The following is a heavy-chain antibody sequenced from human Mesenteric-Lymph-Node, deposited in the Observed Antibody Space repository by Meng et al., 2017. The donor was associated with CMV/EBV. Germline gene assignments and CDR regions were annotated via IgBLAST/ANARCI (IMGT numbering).Heavy chain of an antibody. CDR2: ISGSGNAI. CDR1: GFTFSNAW. V-gene: IGHV3-11*04. Sequence: GGSLRLSCAASGFTFSNAWTSWVRQAPGRGLEWVSYISGSGNAIFYTDSVKGRFTISRDNAKNSLFLQLNSLKAEDTAVYYCARVARGYNGYYSIDYWGQGTLVTVSS. CDR3: ARVARGYNGYYSIDY. D-gene: IGHD5-12*01. J-gene: IGHJ4*02.